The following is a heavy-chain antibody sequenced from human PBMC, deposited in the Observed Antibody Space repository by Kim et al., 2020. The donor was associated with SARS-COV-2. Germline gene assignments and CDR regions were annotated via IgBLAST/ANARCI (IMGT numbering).Heavy chain of an antibody. V-gene: IGHV3-43*02. J-gene: IGHJ6*02. CDR3: AKDIARQYYYGSGSYYSKLLYYYGMDV. Sequence: GGSLRLSCAASGFTFDDYAMHWVRQAPGKGLEWVSLISGDGGSTYYADSVKGRFTISRDNSKNSLYLQMNSLRTEDTALYYCAKDIARQYYYGSGSYYSKLLYYYGMDVWGQGTTVTVSS. CDR2: ISGDGGST. D-gene: IGHD3-10*01. CDR1: GFTFDDYA.